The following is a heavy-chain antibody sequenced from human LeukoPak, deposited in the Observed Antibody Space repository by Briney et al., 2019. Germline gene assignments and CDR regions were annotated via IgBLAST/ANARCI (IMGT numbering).Heavy chain of an antibody. Sequence: SETLSLTCTVSGGSISSGSYYWSWIRQPAGKGLEWIGRIYTSGSTNYNPSLKSRATISVDTSKNQFSLKLSSVTAADTAVYYCARGTPLDYWSQGTLVTVSS. D-gene: IGHD1-1*01. J-gene: IGHJ4*02. V-gene: IGHV4-61*02. CDR2: IYTSGST. CDR1: GGSISSGSYY. CDR3: ARGTPLDY.